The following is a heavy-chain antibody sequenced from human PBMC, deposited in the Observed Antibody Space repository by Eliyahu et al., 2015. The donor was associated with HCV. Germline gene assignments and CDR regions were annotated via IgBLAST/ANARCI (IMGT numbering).Heavy chain of an antibody. CDR1: GGSISSYY. Sequence: QVQLQESGPGLVKPSETLSLICTVSGGSISSYYWSWIRQPPGKGLEWIGYIFYNGVTSINYNPSLKSRVTISIDTSKSQFSLNVISVTAADTAVYYCARSSGYASPFAYWGQGALVTVSS. D-gene: IGHD3-22*01. CDR3: ARSSGYASPFAY. V-gene: IGHV4-59*01. CDR2: IFYNGVTSI. J-gene: IGHJ4*02.